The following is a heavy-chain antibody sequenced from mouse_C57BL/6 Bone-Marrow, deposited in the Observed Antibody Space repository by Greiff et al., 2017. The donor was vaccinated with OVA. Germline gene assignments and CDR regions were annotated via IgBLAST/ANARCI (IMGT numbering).Heavy chain of an antibody. Sequence: EVQGVESGGGLVKPGGSLKLSCAASGFTFSSYAMSWVRQTPDKRLEWVATISDGDSYTSYPDTVQGHFTISRDNAKNNLYLQMSHLKYEDTAMYYCAREGLWLRRRMFANWGQGTLVTVSA. J-gene: IGHJ3*01. CDR1: GFTFSSYA. V-gene: IGHV5-4*01. CDR3: AREGLWLRRRMFAN. D-gene: IGHD2-2*01. CDR2: ISDGDSYT.